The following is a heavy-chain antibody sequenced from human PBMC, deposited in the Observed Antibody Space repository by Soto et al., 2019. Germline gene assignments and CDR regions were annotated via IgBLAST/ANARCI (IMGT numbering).Heavy chain of an antibody. J-gene: IGHJ5*02. CDR1: GGSFSGYY. V-gene: IGHV4-34*01. Sequence: QVQLQQWGAGLLKPSETLSLTCAVYGGSFSGYYWSWIRQPPGKGLEWIGEINHSGSTNYNPSLKGRVTISVDTSKNQFSLKLSSVTAADTAVYYCARNPGVAVAGTVWFDPWGQGTLVTVSS. CDR3: ARNPGVAVAGTVWFDP. D-gene: IGHD6-19*01. CDR2: INHSGST.